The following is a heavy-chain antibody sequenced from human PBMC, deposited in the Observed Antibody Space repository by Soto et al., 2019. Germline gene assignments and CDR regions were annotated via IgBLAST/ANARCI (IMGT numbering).Heavy chain of an antibody. CDR1: GGSISSSSYY. CDR2: IYYSGST. J-gene: IGHJ3*02. V-gene: IGHV4-39*01. Sequence: QLQLQESGPGLVKPSETLSLTCTVSGGSISSSSYYWGWIRQPPGKGLEWIGSIYYSGSTYYNPSLKSRVPISVDTSKNPFSLKRSSVTAADTAVYYCARYSLGGVDAFDIWGQGTMVTVSS. CDR3: ARYSLGGVDAFDI. D-gene: IGHD2-15*01.